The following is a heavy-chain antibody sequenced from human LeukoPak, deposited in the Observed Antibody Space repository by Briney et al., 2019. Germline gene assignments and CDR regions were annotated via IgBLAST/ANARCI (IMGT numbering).Heavy chain of an antibody. CDR3: AREYYDLWRFNQYYYMDV. Sequence: GGSLRLSCATSGFTFSSYWVTWVRQAPGKRLEWVTNINQDGSEKYYVDSVKGRFTIARDNAKKSLYLQMNSLRAEDTAVYYCAREYYDLWRFNQYYYMDVWGKGTTVTVSS. J-gene: IGHJ6*03. CDR1: GFTFSSYW. V-gene: IGHV3-7*01. D-gene: IGHD3-3*01. CDR2: INQDGSEK.